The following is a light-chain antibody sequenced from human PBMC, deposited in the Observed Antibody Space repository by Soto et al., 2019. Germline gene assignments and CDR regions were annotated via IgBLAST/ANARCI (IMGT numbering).Light chain of an antibody. CDR3: SAYVGNARV. CDR2: DVT. J-gene: IGLJ1*01. CDR1: SRYVGGYNY. Sequence: QSALSQPRSVSGSPGQSVTISCTGTSRYVGGYNYVSWYQHHPGKAPQLMIYDVTKRPSGVPDRFSGSKSGNTASLIISGVQADDEADYYCSAYVGNARVCGTRTNITVL. V-gene: IGLV2-11*01.